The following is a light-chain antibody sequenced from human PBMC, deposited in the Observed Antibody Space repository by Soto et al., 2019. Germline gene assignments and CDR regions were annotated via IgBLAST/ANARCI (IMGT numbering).Light chain of an antibody. CDR1: QSVSSN. CDR2: GAS. J-gene: IGKJ5*01. V-gene: IGKV3D-15*01. CDR3: QQYNNWPLT. Sequence: IVLTQAPATLSVSPRERATLSCSASQSVSSNLAGYHQKPGQAPRLLISGASSRAAGVPARFSGSGSGTEVTLTITSLQSEDFAVDCCQQYNNWPLTFGPGTRLEIK.